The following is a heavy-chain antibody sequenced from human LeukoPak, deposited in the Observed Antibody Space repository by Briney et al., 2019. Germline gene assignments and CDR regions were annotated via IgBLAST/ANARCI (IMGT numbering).Heavy chain of an antibody. V-gene: IGHV3-33*01. CDR2: IWYDGSNK. CDR3: AREGPYYYGSGSYSLDY. D-gene: IGHD3-10*01. CDR1: GFTFSSYG. Sequence: GRSLRLSCAASGFTFSSYGMHWVRQAPGKGLEWVAVIWYDGSNKYYADSVKGRFTISRDNSKNTLYLQMNSLRAEDTAVYYCAREGPYYYGSGSYSLDYWGQGTLVTVSS. J-gene: IGHJ4*02.